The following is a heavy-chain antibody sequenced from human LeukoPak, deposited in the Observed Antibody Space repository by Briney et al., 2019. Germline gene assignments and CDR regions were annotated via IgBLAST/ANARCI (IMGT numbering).Heavy chain of an antibody. CDR1: GFTFNSYG. V-gene: IGHV3-23*01. D-gene: IGHD2/OR15-2a*01. J-gene: IGHJ6*02. CDR2: ISGSGITT. CDR3: ARGNYYGMDV. Sequence: GGSLRLSCAASGFTFNSYGMNWVRQAPGKGLEWVSAISGSGITTYYADSVKGRFTISRDNAKNTLYLQMNSLRAEDTAVYYCARGNYYGMDVWGQGTTVTVSS.